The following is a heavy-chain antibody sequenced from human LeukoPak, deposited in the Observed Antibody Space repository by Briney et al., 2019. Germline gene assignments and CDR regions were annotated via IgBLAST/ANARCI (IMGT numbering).Heavy chain of an antibody. CDR2: ISWNSVSI. CDR1: GLTFDDYA. D-gene: IGHD6-13*01. CDR3: AKGGGSSSWYGHWFDS. J-gene: IGHJ5*01. V-gene: IGHV3-9*01. Sequence: GGSLRLSCAASGLTFDDYAIHWVRQAPGKGLEWVSGISWNSVSIGYADSVKGRFTISRDNAKNSLYLQMNSLRAEDTALYYCAKGGGSSSWYGHWFDSWGQGTLVTVSS.